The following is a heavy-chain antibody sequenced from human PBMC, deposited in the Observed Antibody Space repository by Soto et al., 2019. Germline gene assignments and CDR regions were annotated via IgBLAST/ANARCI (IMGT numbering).Heavy chain of an antibody. Sequence: GESLKISCKGSGYSFTSSLICWVRQMPGKGLEWMGVIYPGDSETRYSPSFQGQVAISADRSISTAYLQWRGLKASDSAMYYCARVAGGADTWNFDYWGQGTLVPVSS. V-gene: IGHV5-51*01. CDR3: ARVAGGADTWNFDY. CDR2: IYPGDSET. J-gene: IGHJ4*02. D-gene: IGHD2-21*02. CDR1: GYSFTSSL.